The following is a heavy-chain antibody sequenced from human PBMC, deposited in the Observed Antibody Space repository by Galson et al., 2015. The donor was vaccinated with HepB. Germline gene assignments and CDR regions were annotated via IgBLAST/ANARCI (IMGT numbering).Heavy chain of an antibody. CDR1: GFTLRNYG. Sequence: SLRLSCAASGFTLRNYGMSWVRQAPGKGLEWVSSISVADNSIDYADSVKGRFTISTDNSRNTLYLQMNSLRAEDTAVYYCAKFAGSGTYYTYIDYWGQGTLVTVSS. J-gene: IGHJ4*02. CDR3: AKFAGSGTYYTYIDY. V-gene: IGHV3-23*01. CDR2: ISVADNSI. D-gene: IGHD3-10*01.